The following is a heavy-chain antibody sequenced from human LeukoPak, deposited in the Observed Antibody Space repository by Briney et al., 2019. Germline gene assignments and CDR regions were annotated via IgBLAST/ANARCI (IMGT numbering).Heavy chain of an antibody. V-gene: IGHV3-23*01. CDR3: AKRGRITMVRGADFDY. CDR2: IGGSGGST. Sequence: GGSLRLSCAASGFTFSSYAMSWVRQAPGKGLEWVSAIGGSGGSTYYADSVKGRFTISRDNSKNTLYLQMNSLRAEDTAVYYCAKRGRITMVRGADFDYWGQGTPVTVSS. D-gene: IGHD3-10*01. J-gene: IGHJ4*02. CDR1: GFTFSSYA.